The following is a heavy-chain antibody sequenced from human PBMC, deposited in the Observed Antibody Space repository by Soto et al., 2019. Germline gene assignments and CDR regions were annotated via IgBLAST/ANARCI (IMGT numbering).Heavy chain of an antibody. J-gene: IGHJ6*02. V-gene: IGHV1-2*04. CDR2: INPNSGGT. CDR3: ARGGKDIAVTHYGMDV. CDR1: GYTFTGYY. D-gene: IGHD6-19*01. Sequence: ASVKVSCKASGYTFTGYYMHWVRQAPGQGLEWMGWINPNSGGTNYAQKFQGWVTMTRDTSISTAYMELSRLRSDDTAVYYCARGGKDIAVTHYGMDVWGQGTTVTVSS.